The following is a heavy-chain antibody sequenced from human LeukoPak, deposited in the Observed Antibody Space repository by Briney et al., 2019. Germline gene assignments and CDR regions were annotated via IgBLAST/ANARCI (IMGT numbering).Heavy chain of an antibody. V-gene: IGHV4-39*07. J-gene: IGHJ4*02. CDR3: ARDGRIVATEAYFDY. Sequence: SETLSLTCTVSGGSISSSSYYWGWIRQPPGKGLEWIGSIYYSGSTYYNPSLKGRVTISVDTSKNQFSLKLSSVTAADTAVYYCARDGRIVATEAYFDYWGQGTLVTVSS. CDR2: IYYSGST. CDR1: GGSISSSSYY. D-gene: IGHD5-12*01.